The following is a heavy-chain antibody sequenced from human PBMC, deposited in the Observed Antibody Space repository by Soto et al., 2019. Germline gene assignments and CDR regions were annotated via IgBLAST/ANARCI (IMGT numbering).Heavy chain of an antibody. CDR2: IIPFFGTP. J-gene: IGHJ4*02. D-gene: IGHD2-21*02. CDR3: AREVVTETTLGYFDY. V-gene: IGHV1-69*01. CDR1: GGTFSNDA. Sequence: VHLVQSGAEVKKSGSSVRVSCTASGGTFSNDAISWVRQAPGQGLEWLGRIIPFFGTPDYSQSFRGRLTISADESTGTAYMDLRSLRSDDTAVYYCAREVVTETTLGYFDYWGQGTLVTVSS.